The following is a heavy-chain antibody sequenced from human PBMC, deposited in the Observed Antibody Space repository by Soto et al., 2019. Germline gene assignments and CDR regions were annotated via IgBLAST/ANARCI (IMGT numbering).Heavy chain of an antibody. V-gene: IGHV3-23*01. J-gene: IGHJ4*02. CDR3: VKDPRIGLEVAGRVSGN. Sequence: GGSLRVSCAASGFTFSNYAMNWVRQSPGKGLEWVSGISGSGVSIYYADSVKGRFTISRDNSKNTLYLQMNSLRAADTALYYCVKDPRIGLEVAGRVSGNWGQGTPVTVSS. CDR1: GFTFSNYA. D-gene: IGHD6-19*01. CDR2: ISGSGVSI.